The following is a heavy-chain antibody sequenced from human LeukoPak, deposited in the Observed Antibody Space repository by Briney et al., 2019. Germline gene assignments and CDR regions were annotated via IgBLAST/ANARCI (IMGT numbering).Heavy chain of an antibody. D-gene: IGHD2-15*01. CDR2: INPNSGGT. CDR1: GYTFTGYY. V-gene: IGHV1-2*02. CDR3: AREEDSDFDY. J-gene: IGHJ4*02. Sequence: ASVKVSFKTSGYTFTGYYMHWVRPAPGQRLEWMGWINPNSGGTNFAQKFQVRVTMTRDTSISTAYMELSRLRSDDTAVYYCAREEDSDFDYWGQGTLVTVSS.